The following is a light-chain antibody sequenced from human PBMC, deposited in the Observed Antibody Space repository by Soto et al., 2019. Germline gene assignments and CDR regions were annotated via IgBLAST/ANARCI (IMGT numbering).Light chain of an antibody. Sequence: ETVLTQSPATLSLSPGERATLSCRASQSVGTNLAWFQQKSGQAPRLLIYHASNRVTGIPARFSGSGSGTDFTLTISNLEPEDFAVYYCQQRSNGLTFGGGTKVEIK. V-gene: IGKV3-11*01. CDR1: QSVGTN. CDR2: HAS. CDR3: QQRSNGLT. J-gene: IGKJ4*01.